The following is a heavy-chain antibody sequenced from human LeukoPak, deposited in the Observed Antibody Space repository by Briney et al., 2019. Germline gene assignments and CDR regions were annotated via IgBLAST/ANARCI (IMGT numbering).Heavy chain of an antibody. J-gene: IGHJ4*02. CDR2: ISWNSGSI. CDR1: GFTFDDYA. D-gene: IGHD3-9*01. CDR3: AKGDSAYYDILPPRG. Sequence: GGSLRLSCAASGFTFDDYAMHWVRQAPGKGLEWASGISWNSGSIGYADSVKGRFTISRDNAKNSLYPQMNSLRAEDTALYYCAKGDSAYYDILPPRGWGQGTLVTVSS. V-gene: IGHV3-9*01.